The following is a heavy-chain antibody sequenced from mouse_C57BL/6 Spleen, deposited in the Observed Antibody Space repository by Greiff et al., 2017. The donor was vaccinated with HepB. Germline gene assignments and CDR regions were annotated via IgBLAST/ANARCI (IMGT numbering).Heavy chain of an antibody. Sequence: QVQLQQPGTELVKPGASLKLSCTASGYTFTSYWMHWVKQTPGEGLEWIGNINPSTGGTNYNEKFKSKTTLTVDKSSSTAYMQLSSLTSEDSAVYYSAGEGYGYFDVWGTGTTVTVSS. CDR2: INPSTGGT. J-gene: IGHJ1*03. CDR1: GYTFTSYW. V-gene: IGHV1-53*01. CDR3: AGEGYGYFDV.